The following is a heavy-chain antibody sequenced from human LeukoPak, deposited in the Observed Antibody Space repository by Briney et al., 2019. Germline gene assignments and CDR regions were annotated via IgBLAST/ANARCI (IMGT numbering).Heavy chain of an antibody. CDR1: GYTFTGYY. V-gene: IGHV1-2*04. CDR3: ARERAVAGPGYYYGMDV. Sequence: ASVKVSCKASGYTFTGYYMHWVRQAPGQGLEWMGWINPNSGGTNYAQKFQGWVTMTRDTSISTAYMELSRLRSDDTAVYYCARERAVAGPGYYYGMDVWGQGTTVTVSS. CDR2: INPNSGGT. D-gene: IGHD6-19*01. J-gene: IGHJ6*02.